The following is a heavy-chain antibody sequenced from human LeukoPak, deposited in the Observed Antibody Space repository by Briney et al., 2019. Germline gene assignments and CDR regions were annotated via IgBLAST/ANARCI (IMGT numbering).Heavy chain of an antibody. Sequence: PGGSLRFSGAASGFTFSSYSMNWVRQAPGKGLEWVSSISSSSSYIYYADSVKGRFTISRDNAKNSLYLQMNSLRAEDTAVYYCAREVGSYFDYWGQGTLVTVSS. CDR2: ISSSSSYI. CDR3: AREVGSYFDY. V-gene: IGHV3-21*01. D-gene: IGHD1-26*01. J-gene: IGHJ4*02. CDR1: GFTFSSYS.